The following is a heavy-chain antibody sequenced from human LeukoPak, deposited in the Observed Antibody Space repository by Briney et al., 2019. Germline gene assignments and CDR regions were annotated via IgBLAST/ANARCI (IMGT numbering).Heavy chain of an antibody. Sequence: SVKVSCKASGGTFSSCAISWVRQAPGQGLEWMGGIIPIFGTANYAQKFQGRVTITADESTSTAYMELSSLRSEDTAVYYCAAPRTISGRGEFDYWGQGTLVTVSS. J-gene: IGHJ4*02. V-gene: IGHV1-69*01. CDR3: AAPRTISGRGEFDY. CDR1: GGTFSSCA. CDR2: IIPIFGTA. D-gene: IGHD3-10*01.